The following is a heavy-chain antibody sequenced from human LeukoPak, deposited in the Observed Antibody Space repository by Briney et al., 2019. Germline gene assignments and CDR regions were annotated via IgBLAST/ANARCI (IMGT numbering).Heavy chain of an antibody. CDR1: GFNFTNFA. CDR2: ISSSSYI. Sequence: PGGSLRLSCATSGFNFTNFAMNWVRQAPGKGLEWVSSISSSSYIYYADSVKGRFTISRDNAKNSLYLQMNSLRAEDTAVYYCARGTVADYWGQGTLVTVSS. J-gene: IGHJ4*02. V-gene: IGHV3-21*01. D-gene: IGHD4-23*01. CDR3: ARGTVADY.